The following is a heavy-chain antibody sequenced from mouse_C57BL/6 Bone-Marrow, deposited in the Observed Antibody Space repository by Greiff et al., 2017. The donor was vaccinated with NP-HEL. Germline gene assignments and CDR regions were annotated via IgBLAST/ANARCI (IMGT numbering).Heavy chain of an antibody. D-gene: IGHD1-1*01. CDR2: IRSKSNNYAT. V-gene: IGHV10-1*01. J-gene: IGHJ1*03. CDR1: GFSFNTYA. CDR3: VGQGITTDWYFDV. Sequence: EVQGVESGGGLVQPKGSLKLSCAASGFSFNTYAMNWVRQAPGKGLEWVACIRSKSNNYATYYADSVKNRFTISRDDSESMLYLQMNDLKTEDTAMYYCVGQGITTDWYFDVWGTGTTVTVSS.